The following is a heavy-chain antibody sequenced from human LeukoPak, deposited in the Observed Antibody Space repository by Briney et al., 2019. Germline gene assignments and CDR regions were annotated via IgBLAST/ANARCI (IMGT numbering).Heavy chain of an antibody. CDR1: GGSISSYY. J-gene: IGHJ4*02. CDR3: ARDSRGSGSYYSDLDY. D-gene: IGHD3-10*01. Sequence: SETLSLTCTVSGGSISSYYWSWIRQSAGKGLEWIGRVYTSGSTNYNASLQSRVTMSVDTSKNQFSLKLSSVTAADTAVYYCARDSRGSGSYYSDLDYWGQGTLVTVSS. V-gene: IGHV4-4*07. CDR2: VYTSGST.